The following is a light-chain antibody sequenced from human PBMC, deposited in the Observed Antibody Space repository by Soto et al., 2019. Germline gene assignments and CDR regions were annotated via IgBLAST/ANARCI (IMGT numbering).Light chain of an antibody. CDR3: QQYNNWLRT. Sequence: EIVMTQSPATLSVSPGERATLSCRASQSVSSNLAWYQQKPGQAPRLLIYGASTRATGIPARFSGSGSGTEFTLTISSLQSEDFAVYYCQQYNNWLRTFGPGTRLEIK. J-gene: IGKJ5*01. V-gene: IGKV3-15*01. CDR1: QSVSSN. CDR2: GAS.